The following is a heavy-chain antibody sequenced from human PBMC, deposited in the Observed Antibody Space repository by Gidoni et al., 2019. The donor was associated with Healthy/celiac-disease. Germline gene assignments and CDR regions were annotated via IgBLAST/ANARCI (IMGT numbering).Heavy chain of an antibody. Sequence: QVQLVQSGAEVKKPGSSVKVSCKASGGTFSSYAISWVRQAPGQGLEWMGGIIPIFGTANYAQKFQGRVTITADKSTSTAYMELSSLRSEDTAVYYCARRSRGWLQAGGYYYGMDVWGQGTTVTVSS. CDR1: GGTFSSYA. J-gene: IGHJ6*02. V-gene: IGHV1-69*06. CDR3: ARRSRGWLQAGGYYYGMDV. CDR2: IIPIFGTA. D-gene: IGHD5-12*01.